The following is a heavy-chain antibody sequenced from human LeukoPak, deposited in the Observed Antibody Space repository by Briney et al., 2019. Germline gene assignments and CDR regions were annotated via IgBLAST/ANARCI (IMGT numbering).Heavy chain of an antibody. CDR2: INHSGST. D-gene: IGHD2-21*01. Sequence: SETLSLTCAVYGGSFRGYYWSWIRQPPGKGLEWIGEINHSGSTNYNPSLKSRVTISVDTSKNQFSLKLSSVTAADTAVYYCARGGYCGGDCYDYWGQGTLVTVSS. CDR3: ARGGYCGGDCYDY. CDR1: GGSFRGYY. J-gene: IGHJ4*02. V-gene: IGHV4-34*01.